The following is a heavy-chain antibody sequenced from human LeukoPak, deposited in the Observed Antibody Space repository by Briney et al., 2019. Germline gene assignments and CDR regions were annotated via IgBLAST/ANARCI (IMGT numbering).Heavy chain of an antibody. CDR3: AKAAPYSYYMDV. CDR1: GITFDDYV. Sequence: PGGSLRLSCAVSGITFDDYVMHWVRQAPGRGLEWVSLISWDGGSTFYADSVKGRFTISRDNTKNSLYLQMNSLRPEDTAFYYCAKAAPYSYYMDVWGRGTTVTVSS. J-gene: IGHJ6*03. V-gene: IGHV3-43D*03. CDR2: ISWDGGST.